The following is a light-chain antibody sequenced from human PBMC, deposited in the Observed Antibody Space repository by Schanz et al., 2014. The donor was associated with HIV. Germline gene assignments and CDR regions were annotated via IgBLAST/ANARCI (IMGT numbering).Light chain of an antibody. CDR2: DVT. V-gene: IGLV2-14*03. CDR1: SGDVGRYDY. Sequence: QSALTQPASVSGSLGQSITISCTGTSGDVGRYDYVSWYQQHPGQAPKLLIYDVTYRPSGISNRFSGSKSGYTASLTIPGLQADDEADYYCSSYTTSSTLVFGGGTKLTVL. CDR3: SSYTTSSTLV. J-gene: IGLJ2*01.